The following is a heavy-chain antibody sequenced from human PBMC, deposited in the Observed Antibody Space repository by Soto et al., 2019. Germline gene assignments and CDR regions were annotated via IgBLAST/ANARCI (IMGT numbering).Heavy chain of an antibody. J-gene: IGHJ4*02. CDR3: ARIALAYCGGDCYSQDY. CDR2: IFSNDEK. CDR1: GFSLSNARMG. Sequence: QVTLKESGPVLVKPTETLTLTCTVSGFSLSNARMGVSWIRQPPGKALEWLAHIFSNDEKSYSTSLKSRLTISKXXSXSXXVLTMTNMDPVDTATYYCARIALAYCGGDCYSQDYWGQGTLVTVSS. V-gene: IGHV2-26*01. D-gene: IGHD2-21*02.